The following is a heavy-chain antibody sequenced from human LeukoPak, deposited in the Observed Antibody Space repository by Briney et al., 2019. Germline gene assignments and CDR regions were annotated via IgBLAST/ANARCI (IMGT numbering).Heavy chain of an antibody. CDR2: IIPILGIA. CDR1: GGTFSSYA. CDR3: AREPPPLYGDYGAGDFDY. Sequence: SVKVSCKASGGTFSSYAISWVRQAPGQGLEWMGRIIPILGIANYAQKFQGRVTITADKSTSTAYMELSSLRSEDTAVYYCAREPPPLYGDYGAGDFDYWGQGTLVTVSS. V-gene: IGHV1-69*04. J-gene: IGHJ4*02. D-gene: IGHD4-17*01.